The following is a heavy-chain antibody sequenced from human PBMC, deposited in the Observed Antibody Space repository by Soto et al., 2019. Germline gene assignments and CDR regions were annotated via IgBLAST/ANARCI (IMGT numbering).Heavy chain of an antibody. J-gene: IGHJ6*02. Sequence: GASVKVSCKASGGTFSSYAISWVRQAPGQGLEWMGGIIPIFGTANYAQKFQGRVTITADKSTSTAYMELSSLRSEDTAVYYCARDNRDIVVVPAAINPPYGMDVWGQGTTVTVSS. CDR2: IIPIFGTA. V-gene: IGHV1-69*06. CDR3: ARDNRDIVVVPAAINPPYGMDV. CDR1: GGTFSSYA. D-gene: IGHD2-2*02.